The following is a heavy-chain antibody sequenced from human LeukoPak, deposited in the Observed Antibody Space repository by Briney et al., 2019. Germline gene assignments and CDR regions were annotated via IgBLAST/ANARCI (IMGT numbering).Heavy chain of an antibody. J-gene: IGHJ4*02. V-gene: IGHV3-74*01. CDR2: MNSDGSST. CDR1: GFTFSSYW. CDR3: ASYSSGWG. D-gene: IGHD6-19*01. Sequence: TGGSLRLSCAASGFTFSSYWMHWVRQTPGKGLVWVSRMNSDGSSTTYADSVEGRFTISRDNAKNTLYLQMNSLRVEDTAVYYCASYSSGWGWGQGTLVTVSS.